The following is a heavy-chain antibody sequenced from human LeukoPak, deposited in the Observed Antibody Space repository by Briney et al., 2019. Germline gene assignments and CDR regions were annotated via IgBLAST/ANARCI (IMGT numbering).Heavy chain of an antibody. D-gene: IGHD4-23*01. Sequence: GASVKVSCKASGGTFSSYAISWVRQAPGQGLEWMGRIIPILGIANYAQKLQGRVTMTTDTSTSTAYMELRSLRSDDTAVYYCARDRGGNHDFDYWGQGTLVTVSS. J-gene: IGHJ4*02. CDR3: ARDRGGNHDFDY. CDR2: IIPILGIA. V-gene: IGHV1-69*04. CDR1: GGTFSSYA.